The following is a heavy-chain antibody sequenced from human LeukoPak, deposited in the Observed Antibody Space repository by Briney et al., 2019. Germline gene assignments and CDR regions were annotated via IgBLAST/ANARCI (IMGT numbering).Heavy chain of an antibody. Sequence: PGGSLRLSCAASGFTFSSYSMNWVRQAPGKGLEWVSYISRGSSSIYYTDSVKGRFTISRVNAKNSLYLQMNSLRAEDTAVYYCAREEPLHGTGWYCDYWGQGTLVTVSS. D-gene: IGHD6-19*01. J-gene: IGHJ4*02. CDR3: AREEPLHGTGWYCDY. CDR1: GFTFSSYS. CDR2: ISRGSSSI. V-gene: IGHV3-48*01.